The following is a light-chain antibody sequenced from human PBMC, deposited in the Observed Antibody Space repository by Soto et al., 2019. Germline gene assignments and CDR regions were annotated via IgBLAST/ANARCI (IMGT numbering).Light chain of an antibody. CDR2: GAS. CDR3: QQYGSSPPYT. J-gene: IGKJ2*01. CDR1: QTVGSNY. Sequence: EIVLTQSPGTLSLSPGERATLSCRASQTVGSNYLAWYQQKPGQAPRLLIYGASSRATGIPDRFSGSGSGAHFPITISRLEPEDFAVYYCQQYGSSPPYTFGQGTKLEIK. V-gene: IGKV3-20*01.